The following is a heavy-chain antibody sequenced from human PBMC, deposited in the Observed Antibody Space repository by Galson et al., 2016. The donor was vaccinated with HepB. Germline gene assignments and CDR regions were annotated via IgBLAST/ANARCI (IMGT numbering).Heavy chain of an antibody. CDR3: ARVPNWSGYYPFDY. D-gene: IGHD3-3*01. CDR2: IYHSGST. V-gene: IGHV4-4*02. CDR1: GDSIVSSTW. J-gene: IGHJ4*02. Sequence: SETLSLTCAVSGDSIVSSTWWSWVRQPPGKGPEWLGQIYHSGSTNYKPSLRSRVTISLDKSNNQFSLNLTSVTAADTAVYFCARVPNWSGYYPFDYWGQGILVTVSS.